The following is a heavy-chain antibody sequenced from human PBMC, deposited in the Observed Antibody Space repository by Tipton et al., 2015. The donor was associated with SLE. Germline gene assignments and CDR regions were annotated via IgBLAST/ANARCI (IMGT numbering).Heavy chain of an antibody. CDR2: IYTSGST. CDR1: GGSIGSGSYY. CDR3: ARDRRGWYFDL. J-gene: IGHJ2*01. D-gene: IGHD3-10*01. V-gene: IGHV4-61*02. Sequence: TLSLTCTVSGGSIGSGSYYWSWIRQPAGKGLEWIGRIYTSGSTNYNPSLKSRVTISVDTSKNQFSLKLSSVTAADTAVYYCARDRRGWYFDLWGRGTLVTVSS.